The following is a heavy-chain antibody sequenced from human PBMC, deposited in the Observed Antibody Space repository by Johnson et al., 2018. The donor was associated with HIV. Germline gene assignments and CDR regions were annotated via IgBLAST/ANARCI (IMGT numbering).Heavy chain of an antibody. V-gene: IGHV3-15*01. D-gene: IGHD1-26*01. J-gene: IGHJ3*02. CDR1: GFTFTNAW. Sequence: EVQLVESGGGVVQPGRSLRLSCAASGFTFTNAWMHWVRQAPGKGLEWVGRIKRKTDGETTDYTTPVKGRFTISRDDSKNTLYLQMNSLKTEDTAVYYCATEVPSAPYYNAFDIWGQGTMVTVSS. CDR3: ATEVPSAPYYNAFDI. CDR2: IKRKTDGETT.